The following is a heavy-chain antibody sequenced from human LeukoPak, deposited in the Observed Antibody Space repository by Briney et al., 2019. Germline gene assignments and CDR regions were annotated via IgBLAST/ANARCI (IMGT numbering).Heavy chain of an antibody. CDR3: ATSTLILRLIFDY. D-gene: IGHD4-17*01. CDR1: GFIFSTYS. V-gene: IGHV3-21*04. Sequence: GGSLRLSCAASGFIFSTYSMHWVRQAPGKGLEWVSSMSSSRSYIYYADSVKGRFTISRDNAKNSLYLQMNSLRPEDTAVYYCATSTLILRLIFDYWGQGTLVTVSS. J-gene: IGHJ4*02. CDR2: MSSSRSYI.